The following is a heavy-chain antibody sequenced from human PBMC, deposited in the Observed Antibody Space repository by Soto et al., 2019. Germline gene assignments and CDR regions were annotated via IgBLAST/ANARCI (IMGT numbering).Heavy chain of an antibody. Sequence: GASVKVSCKASGYTFTSYGISWVRQAPGQGLEWKGWISAYNGNTNYAQKLQGRVTMTTDTSTSTAYMELRSLRSDDTAVYYCARDRDSSGWYVYYYGMDVWGQGTTVTVSS. CDR2: ISAYNGNT. CDR3: ARDRDSSGWYVYYYGMDV. V-gene: IGHV1-18*01. J-gene: IGHJ6*02. CDR1: GYTFTSYG. D-gene: IGHD6-19*01.